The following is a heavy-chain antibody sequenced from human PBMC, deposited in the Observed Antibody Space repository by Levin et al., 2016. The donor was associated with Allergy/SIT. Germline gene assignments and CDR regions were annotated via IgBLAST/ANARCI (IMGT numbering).Heavy chain of an antibody. J-gene: IGHJ6*03. CDR1: GYTFTGYY. D-gene: IGHD3-10*01. CDR2: INPNSGGT. V-gene: IGHV1-2*04. CDR3: ARGCSEVAGDPFYYYMDV. Sequence: ASVKVSCKASGYTFTGYYMHWVRQAPGQGLEWMGWINPNSGGTNYAQKFQGWVTMTRDTSISTAYMELSRLRSDDTAVYYCARGCSEVAGDPFYYYMDVWGKGTTVTVSS.